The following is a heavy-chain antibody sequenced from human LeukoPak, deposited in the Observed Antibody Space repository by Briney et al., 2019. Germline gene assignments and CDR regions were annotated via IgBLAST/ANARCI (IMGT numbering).Heavy chain of an antibody. CDR3: AIFPSRTYGDYGGKYYFDY. V-gene: IGHV4-39*01. J-gene: IGHJ4*02. D-gene: IGHD4-17*01. Sequence: PSETLSLTCTVSGGSITSSSYYWAWIRQPPGKGLEGIGSIYYSRSTYYNPSLQSRITISVDTSKNQFSLKLSSVTAADTAVYYCAIFPSRTYGDYGGKYYFDYWGQGTLVTVSS. CDR1: GGSITSSSYY. CDR2: IYYSRST.